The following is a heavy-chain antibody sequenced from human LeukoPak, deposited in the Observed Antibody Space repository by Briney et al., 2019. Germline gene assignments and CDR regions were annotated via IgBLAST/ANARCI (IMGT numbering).Heavy chain of an antibody. CDR3: ARGTRYDSSGYYSQDLDY. CDR2: IWYDGSNK. D-gene: IGHD3-22*01. J-gene: IGHJ4*02. CDR1: GFTFRTYG. Sequence: GRSLRLSCAASGFTFRTYGMHWVRQAPGKGLEWAAVIWYDGSNKYYVDSVKGRFTISRDNSKNTLYLQMNSLRAEDTAVYYCARGTRYDSSGYYSQDLDYWGQGTLVTVSS. V-gene: IGHV3-33*01.